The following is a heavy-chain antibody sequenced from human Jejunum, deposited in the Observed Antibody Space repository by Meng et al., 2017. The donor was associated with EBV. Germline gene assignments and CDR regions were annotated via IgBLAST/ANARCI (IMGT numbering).Heavy chain of an antibody. CDR3: ARGDGYNLY. CDR1: GYTFTTHH. CDR2: MSPDNGDT. J-gene: IGHJ4*02. D-gene: IGHD5-24*01. V-gene: IGHV1-8*01. Sequence: QVQLVQSGAEVKKPGASVKVSCKASGYTFTTHHINGVRQATGQGLEYMGWMSPDNGDTGYAQNFQGRLTMTRDTSISTAYMELSSLTSDDTAVYYCARGDGYNLYWGQGTLVTVSS.